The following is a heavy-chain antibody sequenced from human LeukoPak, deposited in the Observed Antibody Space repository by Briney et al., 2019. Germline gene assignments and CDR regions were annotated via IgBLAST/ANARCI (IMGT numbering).Heavy chain of an antibody. V-gene: IGHV3-74*01. CDR2: INSDGSST. CDR3: ARAVRDMVRGVLAFYFDY. J-gene: IGHJ4*02. Sequence: GGSLRLSCAASGFTFSNYWMHWVRQAPGKGLVWVSRINSDGSSTSYADSVKGRFTISRDNAKNTLYLQMNSLRAEDTAVYYCARAVRDMVRGVLAFYFDYWGQGTLVTVSS. CDR1: GFTFSNYW. D-gene: IGHD3-10*01.